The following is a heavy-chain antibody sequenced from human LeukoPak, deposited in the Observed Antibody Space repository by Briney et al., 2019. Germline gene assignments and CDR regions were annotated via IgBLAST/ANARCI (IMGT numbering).Heavy chain of an antibody. D-gene: IGHD2-2*01. Sequence: KPGGSLRLSCAASGFTFSSYSMNWVRQAPGKGLEWVSSISSSSSYIYYADSVKGRFTISRDNAKNSLYLQMNSLGAEDTAVYYCARDPGYCSSTSCLGDAFDIWGQGTMVTVSS. CDR2: ISSSSSYI. V-gene: IGHV3-21*01. CDR1: GFTFSSYS. J-gene: IGHJ3*02. CDR3: ARDPGYCSSTSCLGDAFDI.